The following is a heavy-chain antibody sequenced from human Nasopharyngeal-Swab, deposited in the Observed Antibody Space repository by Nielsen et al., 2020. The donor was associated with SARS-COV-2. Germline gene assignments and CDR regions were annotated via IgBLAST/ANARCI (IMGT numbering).Heavy chain of an antibody. V-gene: IGHV3-21*04. CDR1: GFTFTDYV. Sequence: GESLKISCAASGFTFTDYVMNWVCQAPGKGLEWVSSISTTSDYIYYADSVKGRFTISRDNARNSLHLQMHSLRAEDTAVYYCARAPKRGSSGYQVVYWGQGTLVTVSS. CDR2: ISTTSDYI. D-gene: IGHD3-22*01. J-gene: IGHJ4*02. CDR3: ARAPKRGSSGYQVVY.